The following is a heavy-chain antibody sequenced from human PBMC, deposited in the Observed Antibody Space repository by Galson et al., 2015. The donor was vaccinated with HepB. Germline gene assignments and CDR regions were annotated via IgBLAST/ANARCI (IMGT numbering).Heavy chain of an antibody. CDR3: ARTDGYCSSTSCPSFDY. CDR2: INPNSGGT. CDR1: GYTFTGYY. Sequence: SVKVSCKASGYTFTGYYMHWVRQAPGQGLEWMGWINPNSGGTNYAQKFQGRVTMTRDTSISTAYMELSRLRSDDTAVYYCARTDGYCSSTSCPSFDYWGQGTLVTVSS. J-gene: IGHJ4*02. D-gene: IGHD2-2*01. V-gene: IGHV1-2*02.